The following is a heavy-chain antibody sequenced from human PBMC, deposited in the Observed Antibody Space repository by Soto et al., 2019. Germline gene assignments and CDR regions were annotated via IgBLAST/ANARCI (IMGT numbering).Heavy chain of an antibody. J-gene: IGHJ4*02. CDR3: ARGSVLLWFGGHFDY. CDR2: ISYDGSNK. D-gene: IGHD3-10*01. Sequence: QVQLVESGGGVVQPGRSLRLSCAASGFTFSSYAMHWVRQAPGKGLEWVAVISYDGSNKYYADSVKGRFTISRDNSKNTLYLQMNSLRAEDTAVYYCARGSVLLWFGGHFDYWGQGTLVTVSS. CDR1: GFTFSSYA. V-gene: IGHV3-30-3*01.